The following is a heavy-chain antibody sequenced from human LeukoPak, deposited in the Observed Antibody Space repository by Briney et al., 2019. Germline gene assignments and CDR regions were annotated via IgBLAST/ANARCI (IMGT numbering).Heavy chain of an antibody. CDR1: GGSFSGYY. V-gene: IGHV4-34*01. J-gene: IGHJ4*02. CDR3: ARDPIHVAVAGHSDY. Sequence: SETLSLTCAVYGGSFSGYYWSWIRQPPGKGLEWIGEINHSGSTNYNPSLKSRVTISVDTSKNQFSLKLSSVTAADTAVYYCARDPIHVAVAGHSDYWGQGTLVTVSS. CDR2: INHSGST. D-gene: IGHD6-19*01.